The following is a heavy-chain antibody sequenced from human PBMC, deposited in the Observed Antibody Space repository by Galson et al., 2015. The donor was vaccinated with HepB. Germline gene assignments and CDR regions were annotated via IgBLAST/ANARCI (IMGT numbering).Heavy chain of an antibody. V-gene: IGHV1-24*01. Sequence: SVKVSCKVSGYTLTELSMHWVRQAPGKGLEWMGGFDPEDGETIYAQKFQGRVTMTEDTSTDTAYMELSSLRSEDTAVYYCASLTPQIAVAASRNAFDIWGQGTMVTVSS. CDR3: ASLTPQIAVAASRNAFDI. CDR2: FDPEDGET. J-gene: IGHJ3*02. CDR1: GYTLTELS. D-gene: IGHD6-19*01.